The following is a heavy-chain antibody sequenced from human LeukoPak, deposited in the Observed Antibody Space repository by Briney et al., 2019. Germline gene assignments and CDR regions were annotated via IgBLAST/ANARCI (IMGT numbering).Heavy chain of an antibody. CDR1: GGSLCGYH. CDR2: VDESGNS. CDR3: ARAEMRLQWKEIDQ. J-gene: IGHJ1*01. D-gene: IGHD2-15*01. Sequence: SETLSLTCGVYGGSLCGYHWSWIRQSPGRGLEWIGEVDESGNSNYNPSLKRRVTISIDTYENQFSLEVTSVTAADTAIYYCARAEMRLQWKEIDQWGQGTLVTVSS. V-gene: IGHV4-34*01.